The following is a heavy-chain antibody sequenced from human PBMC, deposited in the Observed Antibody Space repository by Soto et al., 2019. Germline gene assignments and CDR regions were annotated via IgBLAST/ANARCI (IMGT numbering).Heavy chain of an antibody. V-gene: IGHV3-7*01. J-gene: IGHJ6*02. D-gene: IGHD4-4*01. Sequence: GGSLRLSCVGSAFSFSSYWMTWVRQAPGKGLEWVANIKQDGTKKFYVDSVKGRFTISRDNGKNSLYLEMNSLRAEDTAVYYCAREEWLQFYFYYGLDVWGQGTKVTVSS. CDR2: IKQDGTKK. CDR1: AFSFSSYW. CDR3: AREEWLQFYFYYGLDV.